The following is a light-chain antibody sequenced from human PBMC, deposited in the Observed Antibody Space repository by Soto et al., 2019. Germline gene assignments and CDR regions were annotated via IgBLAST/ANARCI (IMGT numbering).Light chain of an antibody. V-gene: IGKV1-27*01. CDR3: QKYNSAPNT. J-gene: IGKJ2*01. Sequence: DIQMTQSPSSLSASVGDRVTITCRASQDISHYLAWYQQKPGKVPKLLIYAASTLQTGVQSRFSGSGSGTVFTLTINSLQPEDVATYYCQKYNSAPNTFGRGTRREIK. CDR1: QDISHY. CDR2: AAS.